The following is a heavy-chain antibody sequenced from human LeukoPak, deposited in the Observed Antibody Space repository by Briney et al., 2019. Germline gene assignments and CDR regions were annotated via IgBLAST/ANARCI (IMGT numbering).Heavy chain of an antibody. CDR1: GFTFSDYY. CDR3: ARDLGYCSSTSCYEPFDY. J-gene: IGHJ4*02. V-gene: IGHV3-11*01. D-gene: IGHD2-2*01. CDR2: ISSSGSTI. Sequence: GGSLRLSCVASGFTFSDYYMSWIRQAPGKGLEWVSYISSSGSTIYYADSVKGRFTISRDNAKNSLYLQMNSLRAEDTAVYYCARDLGYCSSTSCYEPFDYWGQGTLVTVSS.